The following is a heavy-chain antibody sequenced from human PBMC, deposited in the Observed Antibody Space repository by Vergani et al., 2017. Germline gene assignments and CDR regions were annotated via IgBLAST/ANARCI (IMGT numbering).Heavy chain of an antibody. CDR2: IRSKAYGGTT. CDR3: TRDLFCCSGGSCYSDAFDI. Sequence: EVQLVESGGGLVKPGRSLRLSCTASGFTFGDYAMSWFRQAPGKGLEWVGFIRSKAYGGTTEYAASVKGRFTIARDDSKSIAYLQMNSLKTEDTAVYYCTRDLFCCSGGSCYSDAFDIWGQGTMVTVSS. CDR1: GFTFGDYA. V-gene: IGHV3-49*05. D-gene: IGHD2-15*01. J-gene: IGHJ3*02.